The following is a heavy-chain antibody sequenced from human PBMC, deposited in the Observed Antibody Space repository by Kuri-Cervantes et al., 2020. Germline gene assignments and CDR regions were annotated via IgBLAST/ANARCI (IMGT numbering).Heavy chain of an antibody. Sequence: SLKISCAASGFTFSDYYMSLNRQAPGRGVEWVSYISSSGSTINYPDSVKGRFTISRDNAKNSLYLQMNSLRAGDTAVYYCARGYTWIQVWTYYFDYWGQGTLVTVSS. CDR2: ISSSGSTI. J-gene: IGHJ4*02. CDR1: GFTFSDYY. CDR3: ARGYTWIQVWTYYFDY. V-gene: IGHV3-11*01. D-gene: IGHD5-18*01.